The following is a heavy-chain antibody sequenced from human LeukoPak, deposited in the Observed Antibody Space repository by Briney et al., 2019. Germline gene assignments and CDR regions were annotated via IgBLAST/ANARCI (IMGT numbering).Heavy chain of an antibody. CDR2: ISGSGGST. CDR1: GFTFSSYA. D-gene: IGHD3-22*01. Sequence: GGSLRLSCAASGFTFSSYAMSWVRQAPGKGLEWVSAISGSGGSTYYADSVKGRFTISRDNSKNTLYLQMKSLRPEDTAVYYCAKDRSYDTSGYMSDWGQGTLVTVSS. CDR3: AKDRSYDTSGYMSD. J-gene: IGHJ4*02. V-gene: IGHV3-23*01.